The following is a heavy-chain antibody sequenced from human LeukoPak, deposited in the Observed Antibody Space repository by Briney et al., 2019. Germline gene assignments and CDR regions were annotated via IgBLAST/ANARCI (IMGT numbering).Heavy chain of an antibody. J-gene: IGHJ4*02. CDR1: GFTFSSNV. CDR3: ARGGDLGSCSGGTCYSVDY. V-gene: IGHV3-30-3*01. D-gene: IGHD2-15*01. Sequence: GGSLRLSCAASGFTFSSNVMHWVRQAPGKGLEWVAVISHDGNNKYYADSVKGLFTISRDNSKKTLYLQVNSLKPEDTAVYYCARGGDLGSCSGGTCYSVDYWGQGTVVTVSS. CDR2: ISHDGNNK.